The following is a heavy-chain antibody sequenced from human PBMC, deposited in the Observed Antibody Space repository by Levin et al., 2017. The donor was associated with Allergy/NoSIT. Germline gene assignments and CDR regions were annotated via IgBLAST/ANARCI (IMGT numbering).Heavy chain of an antibody. CDR3: AQYSGYVRESFDY. CDR1: GGTFSSYA. V-gene: IGHV1-69*06. Sequence: GASVKVSCKASGGTFSSYAISWVRQAPGQGLEWMGGIIPIFGTANYAQKFQGRVTITADKSTSTAYMELSSLRSEDTAVYYCAQYSGYVRESFDYWGQGTLVTVSS. CDR2: IIPIFGTA. D-gene: IGHD5-12*01. J-gene: IGHJ4*02.